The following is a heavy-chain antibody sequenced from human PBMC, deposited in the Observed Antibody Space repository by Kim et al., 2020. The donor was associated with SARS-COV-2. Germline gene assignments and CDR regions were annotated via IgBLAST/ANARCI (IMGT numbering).Heavy chain of an antibody. Sequence: GGSLRLSCAASGFTFSSYWMSWVRQAPGKGLEWVANIKQDGSEKYYVDSVKGRFTISRDNAKNSLYLQMNSLRAEDTAVYYCARDRRHIAAAGNRTIRANKPYYYYGMDVWGQGTTVTVSS. D-gene: IGHD6-13*01. CDR2: IKQDGSEK. CDR3: ARDRRHIAAAGNRTIRANKPYYYYGMDV. V-gene: IGHV3-7*03. CDR1: GFTFSSYW. J-gene: IGHJ6*02.